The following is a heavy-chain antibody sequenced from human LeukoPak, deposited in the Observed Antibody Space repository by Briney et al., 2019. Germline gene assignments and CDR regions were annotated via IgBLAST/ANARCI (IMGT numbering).Heavy chain of an antibody. CDR1: GLTVSSKY. Sequence: GGSLRLSCAASGLTVSSKYMSWVRQAPGKGLEWVSVIYIDGGTYYAGSVKGRFTIPRDNSKNTLLLQMNSLRAEDTAVYYCARGHYSNRLGGQGTLVTVSS. CDR2: IYIDGGT. V-gene: IGHV3-66*01. J-gene: IGHJ4*02. D-gene: IGHD2-2*01. CDR3: ARGHYSNRL.